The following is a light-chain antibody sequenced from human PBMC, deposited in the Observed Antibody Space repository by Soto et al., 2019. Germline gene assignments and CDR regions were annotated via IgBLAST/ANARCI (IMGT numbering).Light chain of an antibody. CDR2: EVS. J-gene: IGLJ3*02. CDR1: SNDIGGYNY. V-gene: IGLV2-8*01. Sequence: QSVLTQPPSASGSPGQSVTLSCTGTSNDIGGYNYVSWYQQHPGKAPKLMIYEVSKRPSGVPDRFSGSQSGNTASLTVSGVQAEDEADYYCSSYAGTDNLLFVGGTKLTVL. CDR3: SSYAGTDNLL.